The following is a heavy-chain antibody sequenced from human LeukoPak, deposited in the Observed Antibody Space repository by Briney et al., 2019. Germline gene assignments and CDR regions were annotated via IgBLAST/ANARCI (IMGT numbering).Heavy chain of an antibody. D-gene: IGHD3-22*01. CDR3: ARRSDDYDSSAYYH. Sequence: ASVKVSCKASGYTFTTYDINWVRQATGQGLEWMGWVNPNSGNTGYAQKFQGRVTMTMDPSISTAYMELSSLRSEDTAVYYCARRSDDYDSSAYYHWGQGTLVTVSS. CDR1: GYTFTTYD. J-gene: IGHJ4*02. CDR2: VNPNSGNT. V-gene: IGHV1-8*02.